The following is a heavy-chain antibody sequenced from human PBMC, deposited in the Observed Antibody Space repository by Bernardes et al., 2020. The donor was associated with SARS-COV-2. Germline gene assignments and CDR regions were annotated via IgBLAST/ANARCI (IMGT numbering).Heavy chain of an antibody. CDR3: ARDRRGASTDFDN. CDR2: IENDGSRT. D-gene: IGHD1-26*01. CDR1: GFTFSNYS. V-gene: IGHV3-74*01. Sequence: GGSLRLSCAASGFTFSNYSNHWVRQAPGKGLVWVSRIENDGSRTSYADSLKGRFTISRDNGKNKLYLQMNSLRVEDTAVYYCARDRRGASTDFDNWGQGNLVTVSS. J-gene: IGHJ4*02.